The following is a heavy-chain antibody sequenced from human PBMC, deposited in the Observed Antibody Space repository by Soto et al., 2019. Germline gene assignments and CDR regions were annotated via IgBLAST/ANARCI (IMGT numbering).Heavy chain of an antibody. CDR2: IYPGDSDT. CDR3: ARGFHPNYYDSSGYVDY. CDR1: GYSFTSYW. Sequence: GESLKISGKVSGYSFTSYWIGWVRQMHGKGLEWMGIIYPGDSDTRYSPSFQGQVTISADKSISTAYLQWSSLKASDTAMYYCARGFHPNYYDSSGYVDYWGQGTLVTVSS. J-gene: IGHJ4*02. V-gene: IGHV5-51*01. D-gene: IGHD3-22*01.